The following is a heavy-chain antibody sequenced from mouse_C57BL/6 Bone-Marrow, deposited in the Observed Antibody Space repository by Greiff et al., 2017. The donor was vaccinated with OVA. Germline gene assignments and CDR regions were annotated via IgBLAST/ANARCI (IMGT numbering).Heavy chain of an antibody. V-gene: IGHV1-69*01. CDR2: IDPSDGYT. CDR1: GYTFTSYW. D-gene: IGHD3-2*02. J-gene: IGHJ2*01. CDR3: ARERGAAQALYYCDY. Sequence: VQLQQPGAELVMPGASVKLSCKASGYTFTSYWMHWVKQRPGQGLEWIGEIDPSDGYTNYNQKFKGKSTLTVDKSSSTAYMQRRSLTSEDSAVYYCARERGAAQALYYCDYWGQGTTLTVSS.